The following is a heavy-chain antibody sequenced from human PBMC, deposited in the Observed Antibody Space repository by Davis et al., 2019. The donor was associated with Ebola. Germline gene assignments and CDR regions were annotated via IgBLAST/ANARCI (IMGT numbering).Heavy chain of an antibody. V-gene: IGHV3-43*01. CDR1: GFTFDDYT. D-gene: IGHD3-22*01. Sequence: PGGSLRLSCAASGFTFDDYTMHWVRQAPGKGLEWVSLITWDGIITYYADSVKGRFIISRDNSKNTLYLQMSSLRIEDTAVYYCVKGSITMTVVVYFDLWGQGTLVTVSS. J-gene: IGHJ4*02. CDR2: ITWDGIIT. CDR3: VKGSITMTVVVYFDL.